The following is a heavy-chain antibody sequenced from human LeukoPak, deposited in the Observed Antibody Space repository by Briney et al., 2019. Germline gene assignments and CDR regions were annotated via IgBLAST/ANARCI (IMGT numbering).Heavy chain of an antibody. J-gene: IGHJ5*02. CDR1: GGSISSSSYY. CDR2: IYYSGST. V-gene: IGHV4-39*01. CDR3: ARPVEYCSSTSCLLGRFDP. D-gene: IGHD2-2*01. Sequence: SETLSLTCTVSGGSISSSSYYWGWIRQPPGKGLEWIGSIYYSGSTYYNPSLKSRVTISVDTSKNQFSLKLSSVTAADTAVYYCARPVEYCSSTSCLLGRFDPWGQGTLVTVSS.